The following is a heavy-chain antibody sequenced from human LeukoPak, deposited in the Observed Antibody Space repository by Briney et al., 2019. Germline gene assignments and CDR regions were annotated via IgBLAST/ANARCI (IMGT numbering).Heavy chain of an antibody. CDR2: INHSGST. Sequence: PSETLPLTCAVYGGSFSGYYWSWIRQPPGKGLEWIGEINHSGSTNYNPSLKSRVTISVDTSKNQFSLKLSSVTAADTAVYYCARGERDTAISYWGQGTLVTVSS. CDR3: ARGERDTAISY. V-gene: IGHV4-34*01. CDR1: GGSFSGYY. J-gene: IGHJ4*02. D-gene: IGHD5-18*01.